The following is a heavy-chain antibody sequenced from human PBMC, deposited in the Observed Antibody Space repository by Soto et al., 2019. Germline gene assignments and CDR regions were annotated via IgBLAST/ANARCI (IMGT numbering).Heavy chain of an antibody. J-gene: IGHJ4*02. CDR1: GASISSGDFV. D-gene: IGHD1-26*01. CDR3: ARLGGSVDD. V-gene: IGHV4-30-4*01. Sequence: QVQLRESGPGLVKPSQTLSLTCTVSGASISSGDFVWSWIRQPPGKGLEWTGYVRYIGSTYYNPSLKSRVTISVDTSKNQFSLTLSSVTAADTAVYYCARLGGSVDDWGQGTLVTVS. CDR2: VRYIGST.